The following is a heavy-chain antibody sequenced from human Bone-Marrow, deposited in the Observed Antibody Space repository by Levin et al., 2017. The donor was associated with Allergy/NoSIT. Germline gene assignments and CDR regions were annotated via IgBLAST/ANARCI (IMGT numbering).Heavy chain of an antibody. CDR3: TTRSH. Sequence: AGGSLRLSCVASGFTFGNAWMNWVRQAPGKGLQWVGRIKGKTDGGTTDYAAPVKGRFTISRDDSKKTLYLQMNSLKTEDTAIYYCTTRSHWGQGTLVTVCS. V-gene: IGHV3-15*01. CDR2: IKGKTDGGTT. J-gene: IGHJ4*02. CDR1: GFTFGNAW.